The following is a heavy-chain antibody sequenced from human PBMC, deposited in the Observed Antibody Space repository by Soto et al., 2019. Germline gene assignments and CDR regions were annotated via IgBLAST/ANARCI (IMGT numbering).Heavy chain of an antibody. V-gene: IGHV3-66*01. CDR3: AREDSSRPTEY. D-gene: IGHD2-2*01. CDR1: GFTVSSNY. J-gene: IGHJ4*02. Sequence: EVQLVESGGGLVQPGGSLRLSCGASGFTVSSNYMSWVRQAPGKGLEWDSVIYSGGSGSTYYAISVKGRFTISRDISKNTVYLQKNSLRAEDTAVYYCAREDSSRPTEYWGQGTLVTVSS. CDR2: IYSGGSGST.